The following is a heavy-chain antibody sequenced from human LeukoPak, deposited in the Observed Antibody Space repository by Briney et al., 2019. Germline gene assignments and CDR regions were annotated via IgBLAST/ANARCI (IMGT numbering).Heavy chain of an antibody. Sequence: PGRSLRLSCAASGFTFSSYAMHWVRQAPGKGLEWVAVISYDGSNKYYADSVKGRFTISRDNSKNTLYLQMNSLRAEDTAVYYCAKVDPKAGDYGGKQDDYWGQGTLVTVSS. CDR1: GFTFSSYA. J-gene: IGHJ4*02. D-gene: IGHD4-23*01. V-gene: IGHV3-30*04. CDR3: AKVDPKAGDYGGKQDDY. CDR2: ISYDGSNK.